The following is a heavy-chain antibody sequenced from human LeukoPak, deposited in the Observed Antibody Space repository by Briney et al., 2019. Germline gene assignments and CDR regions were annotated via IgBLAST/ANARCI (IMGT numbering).Heavy chain of an antibody. V-gene: IGHV5-51*01. CDR2: IYPGDSDT. Sequence: GESLKISCKGSGYSFASYWIGWVRQMLGKGLEWMGVIYPGDSDTRYSPSFQGQVTISADKSISTAYLQWSSLKDSDTAMYFCARHRQTVATGYFDSWGQGTLVTASS. CDR1: GYSFASYW. D-gene: IGHD4-23*01. J-gene: IGHJ4*02. CDR3: ARHRQTVATGYFDS.